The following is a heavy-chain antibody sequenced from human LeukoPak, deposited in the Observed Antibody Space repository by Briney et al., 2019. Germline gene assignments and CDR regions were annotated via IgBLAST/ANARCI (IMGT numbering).Heavy chain of an antibody. D-gene: IGHD1-1*01. CDR3: ARWKDSTTWNWFDP. CDR2: VYSRGST. Sequence: SETLSLTCTVSGGSISSATYYWSWIRQPAGKGLEWIGRVYSRGSTNYNPSLKSRVTISVDTSKSQFSLKLSSVTAADTAVYYCARWKDSTTWNWFDPWGQGTLVTVSS. CDR1: GGSISSATYY. J-gene: IGHJ5*02. V-gene: IGHV4-61*10.